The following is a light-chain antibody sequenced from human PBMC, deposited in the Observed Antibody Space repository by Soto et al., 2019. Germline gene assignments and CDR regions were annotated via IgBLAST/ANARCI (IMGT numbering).Light chain of an antibody. CDR1: SSDVGGYHS. V-gene: IGLV2-8*01. CDR3: RSYAGSPYV. J-gene: IGLJ1*01. CDR2: EVT. Sequence: QSALTQPPSASGSPGQSVTISCTGTSSDVGGYHSVSWYQQHPGKAPKLMIYEVTKRPSGVPDRFSGSRSGNTAYLTVSGLQAEDEADYYCRSYAGSPYVFGTGTKLNGL.